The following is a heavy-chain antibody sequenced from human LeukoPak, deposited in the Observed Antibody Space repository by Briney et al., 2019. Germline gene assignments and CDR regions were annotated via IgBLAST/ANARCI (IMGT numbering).Heavy chain of an antibody. D-gene: IGHD5-18*01. CDR2: ISGSGGST. V-gene: IGHV3-23*01. CDR1: GFTFSSYA. Sequence: GGSLRLSCAASGFTFSSYAMSWVRRAPGKGLEWVSAISGSGGSTYYADSVKGRFTISRDYSKNTLYLQMNSLRAEDTAVYYCASHSYGYQEGDYWGQGTLVTVSS. J-gene: IGHJ4*02. CDR3: ASHSYGYQEGDY.